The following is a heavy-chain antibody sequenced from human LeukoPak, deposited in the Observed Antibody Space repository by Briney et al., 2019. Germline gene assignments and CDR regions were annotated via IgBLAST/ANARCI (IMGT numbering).Heavy chain of an antibody. CDR2: INPSGGST. D-gene: IGHD3-22*01. CDR3: ARDIPEVNYYDSSGYYPGINWFDP. V-gene: IGHV1-46*01. J-gene: IGHJ5*02. CDR1: GYTFTSYY. Sequence: GASVKVSCKASGYTFTSYYMHWVRQAPGQGLEGMGIINPSGGSTSYAQKFQGRVTMTRDMSTSTVYMELSSLRSEDTAVYYCARDIPEVNYYDSSGYYPGINWFDPWGQGTLVTVSS.